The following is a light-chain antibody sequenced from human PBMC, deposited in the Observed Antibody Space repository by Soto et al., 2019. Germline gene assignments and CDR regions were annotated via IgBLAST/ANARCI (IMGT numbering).Light chain of an antibody. J-gene: IGLJ1*01. CDR1: SSDVGGYNY. Sequence: QCVLTQPASVSGSPGQSITISYTGTSSDVGGYNYVSWYQHHPGKAPKLIIYDVSNRPSGVSIRFSGSKSDNTASLTISGLQPEDEADYHCSSYTTSNTRQIVFGTGTKVTVL. CDR3: SSYTTSNTRQIV. V-gene: IGLV2-14*03. CDR2: DVS.